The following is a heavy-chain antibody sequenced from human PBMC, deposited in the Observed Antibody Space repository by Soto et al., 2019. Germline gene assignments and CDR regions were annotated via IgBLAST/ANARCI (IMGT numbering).Heavy chain of an antibody. D-gene: IGHD3-10*01. V-gene: IGHV4-38-2*01. Sequence: SETLSLTCAVSNFSLIKEYYLVWVREPPGKGLEWIGSIHQSGSPYYNPSLKSRLTISIDLSKKQFSLRLSSVTAADTAVYYCARGAPRGIIHDFDSWGQGSLVTVSS. J-gene: IGHJ4*02. CDR2: IHQSGSP. CDR3: ARGAPRGIIHDFDS. CDR1: NFSLIKEYY.